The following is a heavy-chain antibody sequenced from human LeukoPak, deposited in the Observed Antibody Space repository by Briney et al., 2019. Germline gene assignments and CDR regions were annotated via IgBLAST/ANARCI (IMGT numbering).Heavy chain of an antibody. J-gene: IGHJ4*02. D-gene: IGHD6-13*01. CDR2: ISWNSGSI. CDR3: AKDPIAAAGNFDY. Sequence: SLRLSCAASGFTFDGYGMHWVREAPGEGLEWVPGISWNSGSIGYADSVKGRFTISRDNAKNSLYLQMNSLRAEDTALYYCAKDPIAAAGNFDYWGQGTLVTVSS. CDR1: GFTFDGYG. V-gene: IGHV3-9*01.